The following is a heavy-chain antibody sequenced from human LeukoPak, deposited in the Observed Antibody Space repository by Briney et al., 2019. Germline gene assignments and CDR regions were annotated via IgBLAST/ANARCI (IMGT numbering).Heavy chain of an antibody. CDR2: IYYSGST. D-gene: IGHD3-16*02. CDR3: ARERMITFGGVIDRYYFDY. J-gene: IGHJ4*02. V-gene: IGHV4-31*03. Sequence: SETLSHTCTVSGGSISSGGYYWSWIRQHPGKGLEWIGNIYYSGSTYYNPSLKSRVTISVDTSKNQFSLKLGSVTAADTAVYYCARERMITFGGVIDRYYFDYWGQGALVTVSS. CDR1: GGSISSGGYY.